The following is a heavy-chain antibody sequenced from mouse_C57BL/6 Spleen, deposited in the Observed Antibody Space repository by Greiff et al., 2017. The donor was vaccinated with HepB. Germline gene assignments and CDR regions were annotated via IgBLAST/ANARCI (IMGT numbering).Heavy chain of an antibody. CDR3: AREEDRHYFDD. V-gene: IGHV1-7*01. Sequence: QVQLKESGAELAKPGASVKLSCKASGYTFTSYWMHWVKQRPGQGLEWIGYINPSSGYTKYNQKFKDKATLTADKSSSTAYMQLSSLTYEDSAVYYCAREEDRHYFDDWGQGTTLTVSS. CDR2: INPSSGYT. CDR1: GYTFTSYW. J-gene: IGHJ2*01.